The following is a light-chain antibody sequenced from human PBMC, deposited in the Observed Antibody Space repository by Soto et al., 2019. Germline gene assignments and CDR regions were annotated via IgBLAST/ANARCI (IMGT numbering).Light chain of an antibody. CDR3: QSYDSSLSYV. V-gene: IGLV1-40*01. J-gene: IGLJ1*01. CDR2: GNS. CDR1: SSNIGAGYD. Sequence: QSVLTQPPSVSGAPWQRVTISCTGSSSNIGAGYDVHWYQQLPGTAPKLLIYGNSNRPSGVPDRFSGSKSGTSASLAITGLQAEDEADYYCQSYDSSLSYVFGIGTRSPS.